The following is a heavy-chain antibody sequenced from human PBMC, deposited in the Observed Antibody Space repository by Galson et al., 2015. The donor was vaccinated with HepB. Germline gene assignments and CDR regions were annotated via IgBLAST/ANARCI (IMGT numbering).Heavy chain of an antibody. D-gene: IGHD5-12*01. CDR2: IWYDGSKR. V-gene: IGHV3-33*08. Sequence: SLRLSCAASGFTFSTFGIHWVRQAPGKGLEWVAVIWYDGSKRNYADSVKGRFTISRDNSGNTLFLHMNSLRPEDTALYYCVKGGGYSAIRGRGGFDSWGQGALVTVSS. CDR1: GFTFSTFG. CDR3: VKGGGYSAIRGRGGFDS. J-gene: IGHJ4*02.